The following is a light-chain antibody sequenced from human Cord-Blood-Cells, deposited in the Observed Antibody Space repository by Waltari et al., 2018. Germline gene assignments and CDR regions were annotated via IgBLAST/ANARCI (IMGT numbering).Light chain of an antibody. J-gene: IGKJ2*01. V-gene: IGKV1-NL1*01. CDR1: QGISNS. CDR3: QQYYSTPYT. Sequence: DIQMTQSPSSLSASVGDRVTITCRASQGISNSLAWYQQKPGKAPKLLLYAASRLESGVPARFSGSGSGTDYTLTISRLQPEDFATYYCQQYYSTPYTFGQGTKLEIK. CDR2: AAS.